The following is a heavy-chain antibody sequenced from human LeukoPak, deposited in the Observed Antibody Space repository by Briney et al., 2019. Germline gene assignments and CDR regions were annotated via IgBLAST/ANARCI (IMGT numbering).Heavy chain of an antibody. D-gene: IGHD4-17*01. CDR2: IYWDDDK. V-gene: IGHV2-5*02. CDR3: AHSGTVTSPHDAFDV. Sequence: SGPTLVNPTQTLTLTCTFSGFSLSSSGGGVGWIRQPPGKALEWLALIYWDDDKRYSPSLKSRLTITKDTSKNQVVLTLTNMDPVDTGTYYCAHSGTVTSPHDAFDVWGQGTMVTVSS. J-gene: IGHJ3*01. CDR1: GFSLSSSGGG.